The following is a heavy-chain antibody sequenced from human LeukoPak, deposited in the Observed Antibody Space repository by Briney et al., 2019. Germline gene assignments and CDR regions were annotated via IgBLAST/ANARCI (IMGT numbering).Heavy chain of an antibody. CDR3: ARGSVFLVDY. Sequence: ASLKVSCKTSGYTFTSYDINWVRQATGQGLEWMGWMNPNSGNTAYAQKFQGRVTITRNTSISTAYMELSSLISEDTAVYYCARGSVFLVDYWGQGTLVTVSS. CDR2: MNPNSGNT. D-gene: IGHD2-21*01. J-gene: IGHJ4*02. V-gene: IGHV1-8*03. CDR1: GYTFTSYD.